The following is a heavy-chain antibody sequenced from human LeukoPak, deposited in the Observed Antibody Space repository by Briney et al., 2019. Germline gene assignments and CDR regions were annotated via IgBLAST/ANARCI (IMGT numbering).Heavy chain of an antibody. Sequence: GASVKVSCKASGGTFSSSGINWVRQAPGQGPEWLGGVIPIVGTANYAQQFEGRLTITTDESTSTVYMDLTSLRFEDTAVYYCATVLWGDTAMVAFDSWGQGTQVTVSS. CDR2: VIPIVGTA. CDR3: ATVLWGDTAMVAFDS. CDR1: GGTFSSSG. J-gene: IGHJ4*02. D-gene: IGHD5-18*01. V-gene: IGHV1-69*05.